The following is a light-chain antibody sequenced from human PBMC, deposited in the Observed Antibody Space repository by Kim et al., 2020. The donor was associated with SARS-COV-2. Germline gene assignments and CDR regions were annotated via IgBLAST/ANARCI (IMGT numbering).Light chain of an antibody. J-gene: IGLJ2*01. CDR1: SSNVGSNY. CDR2: RNN. CDR3: SGWDDRLSAVL. V-gene: IGLV1-47*01. Sequence: GQRITVACSGSSSNVGSNYVHWYQHLPGTAPTLLIYRNNQRPSGVPDRFSGSKSGTSASLAISGLRSEDEADYYCSGWDDRLSAVLFGGGTRVTVL.